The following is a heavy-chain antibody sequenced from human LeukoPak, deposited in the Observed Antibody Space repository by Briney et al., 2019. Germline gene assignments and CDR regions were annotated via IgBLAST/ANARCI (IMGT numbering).Heavy chain of an antibody. CDR3: ARDPGYSGYEGHHFDY. CDR2: ISSSSSYI. Sequence: GGSLRLSCAASGFTFSSYSMNWVRQAPGQGLEWVSSISSSSSYIYYADSVKGRFTISRDNAKNSLYLQMNSLRAEDTAVYYCARDPGYSGYEGHHFDYWGQGALVTVSS. V-gene: IGHV3-21*01. J-gene: IGHJ4*01. D-gene: IGHD5-12*01. CDR1: GFTFSSYS.